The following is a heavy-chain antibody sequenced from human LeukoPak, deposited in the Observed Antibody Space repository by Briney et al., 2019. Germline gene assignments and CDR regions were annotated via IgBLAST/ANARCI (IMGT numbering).Heavy chain of an antibody. D-gene: IGHD1-26*01. CDR2: ISTYNGDT. CDR3: ARGSYYDY. Sequence: GASVKVSCKASGYTFTDYGISWVRQAPGQGLEWMVWISTYNGDTNFAQKFQGRVTMTTDTSTNTAYMELRSLTSDDTAVYYCARGSYYDYWGQGTLVTVSS. CDR1: GYTFTDYG. J-gene: IGHJ4*02. V-gene: IGHV1-18*01.